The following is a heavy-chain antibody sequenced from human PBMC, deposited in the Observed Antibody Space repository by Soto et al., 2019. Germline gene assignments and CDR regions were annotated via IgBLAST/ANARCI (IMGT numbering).Heavy chain of an antibody. V-gene: IGHV4-39*01. CDR3: ARHAIPVQLERHYYYYGMDV. CDR1: GGSISSSSYY. Sequence: PSETLSLTCTVSGGSISSSSYYWGWIRQPPGKGLEWIGSIYYSGSTYYNPSLKSRVTISVDTSKNQFSLKLSSVKASDTAMYYCARHAIPVQLERHYYYYGMDVWGQGTTVTVSS. CDR2: IYYSGST. D-gene: IGHD1-1*01. J-gene: IGHJ6*02.